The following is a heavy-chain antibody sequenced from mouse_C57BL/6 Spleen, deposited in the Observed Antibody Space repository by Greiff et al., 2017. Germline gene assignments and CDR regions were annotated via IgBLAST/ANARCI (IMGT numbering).Heavy chain of an antibody. CDR2: ISSGGSYT. CDR3: ARHVTELGPYFDY. CDR1: GFTFSSYG. V-gene: IGHV5-6*01. J-gene: IGHJ2*01. D-gene: IGHD4-1*01. Sequence: EVMLVESGGDLVKPGGSLKLSCAASGFTFSSYGMSWVRQTPDKRLEWVATISSGGSYTYYPDSVKGRFTLSRDNAKNTLYLQMRSLKSEDTAMYYCARHVTELGPYFDYWGQGTTLTVSS.